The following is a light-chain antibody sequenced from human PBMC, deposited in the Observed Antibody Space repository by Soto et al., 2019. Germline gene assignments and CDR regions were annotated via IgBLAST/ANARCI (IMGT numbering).Light chain of an antibody. CDR3: QQRSVWPLT. CDR1: QSVSSY. J-gene: IGKJ4*01. V-gene: IGKV3-11*01. Sequence: EVVLTQFPATLSLSPGDGATLSCRASQSVSSYLAWYQQKRGQAPRLLIYDSSNRATGIPARFSGSGSGTDFSLIISSLEPEDFAVYYCQQRSVWPLTLGGATKVDIK. CDR2: DSS.